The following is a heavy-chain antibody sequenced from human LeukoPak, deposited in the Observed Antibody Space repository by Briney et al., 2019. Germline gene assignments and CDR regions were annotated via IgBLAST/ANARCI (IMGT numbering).Heavy chain of an antibody. CDR2: IYYSGST. V-gene: IGHV4-39*01. D-gene: IGHD5-18*01. CDR1: GGSISSSSYY. Sequence: PSETLSLTCTVSGGSISSSSYYWGWIRQPPGKGLEWIGSIYYSGSTYYNPSLKSRVTISVDTSKNQFSLKLSSVTAADTAVYYCARLRDTAMATWGQGTLVTVSS. CDR3: ARLRDTAMAT. J-gene: IGHJ5*02.